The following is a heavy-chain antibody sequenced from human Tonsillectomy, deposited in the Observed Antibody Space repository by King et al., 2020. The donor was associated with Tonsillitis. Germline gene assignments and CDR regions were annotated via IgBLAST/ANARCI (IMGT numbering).Heavy chain of an antibody. CDR2: INSDGSST. Sequence: VQLVESGGGLVQPGGSLRLSCAASGFTFSSYWMHWVRQAPGKGLVWVSRINSDGSSTSYADSVKGRFTISRDNAKNTLYLQMNRLGAEDTAVYYCARAPPPRGSLRYFDYWGQGTLVTVSS. CDR3: ARAPPPRGSLRYFDY. V-gene: IGHV3-74*01. CDR1: GFTFSSYW. D-gene: IGHD5-12*01. J-gene: IGHJ4*02.